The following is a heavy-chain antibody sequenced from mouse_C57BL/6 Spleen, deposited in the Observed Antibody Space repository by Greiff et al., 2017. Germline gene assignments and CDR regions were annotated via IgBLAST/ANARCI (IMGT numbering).Heavy chain of an antibody. J-gene: IGHJ4*01. CDR3: ARRSNNYAMDY. CDR1: GFTFSDYG. CDR2: ISNLAYSI. V-gene: IGHV5-15*01. D-gene: IGHD2-5*01. Sequence: EVMLVESGGGLVQPGVSLKLSCAASGFTFSDYGMAWVRQAPRKGPEWVAFISNLAYSIYYADTVTGRFTISRENAKNTLYLEMSSLRSEDTAMYYCARRSNNYAMDYWGQGTSVTVSS.